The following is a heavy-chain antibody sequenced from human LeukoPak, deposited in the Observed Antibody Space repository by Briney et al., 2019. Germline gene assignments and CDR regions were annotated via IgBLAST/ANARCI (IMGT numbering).Heavy chain of an antibody. D-gene: IGHD4-23*01. V-gene: IGHV3-23*01. J-gene: IGHJ4*02. CDR2: ISGSGGST. CDR1: GFTFSSYA. Sequence: PGGSLRLSCAASGFTFSSYAMSWVRQAPGKGLERVSAISGSGGSTYYADSVKGRFTISRDNSKNTLYLQMNSLRAEDTAVYYCAKWGDYGGNSDYWGQGTLVTVSS. CDR3: AKWGDYGGNSDY.